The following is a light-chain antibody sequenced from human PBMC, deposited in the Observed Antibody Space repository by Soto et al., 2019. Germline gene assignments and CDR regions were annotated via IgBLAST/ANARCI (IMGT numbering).Light chain of an antibody. Sequence: QSVLTQPPSASGTPGQRVTISCSGSSSNIGSNYVYWYQQLPGTAPKLLIYMNNQWPSGVPDRFSGSKSGTSASLAISGLRSEDEADYYCAAWDDSLSAFYVFGTGTKVTVL. J-gene: IGLJ1*01. CDR2: MNN. V-gene: IGLV1-47*01. CDR3: AAWDDSLSAFYV. CDR1: SSNIGSNY.